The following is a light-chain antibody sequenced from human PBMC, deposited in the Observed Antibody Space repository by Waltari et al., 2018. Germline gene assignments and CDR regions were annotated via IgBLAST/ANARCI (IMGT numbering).Light chain of an antibody. Sequence: SYVLTQPPSVSVAPGTTARITCGGSHIGSKNVNWYQQKPGQAPVLVIYYDSDRPSGIPERFSGSNSGNTATLTISRVEAGDEADYYCQVWESYGDHLVVFGGGTNLTVV. V-gene: IGLV3-21*01. J-gene: IGLJ2*01. CDR3: QVWESYGDHLVV. CDR2: YDS. CDR1: HIGSKN.